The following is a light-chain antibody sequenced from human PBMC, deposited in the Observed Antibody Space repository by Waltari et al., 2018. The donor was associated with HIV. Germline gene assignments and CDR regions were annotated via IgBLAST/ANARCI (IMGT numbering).Light chain of an antibody. Sequence: SSALTQPPSVSVSPGQTARITCSGDAFPQQFAYWYQQKTGQAPVLVIHRDTERPSGIPERVSGSSSGTTVTLTSSGVQAEDVADYCCQSADTSASFMIFGGGTRLTVL. CDR3: QSADTSASFMI. J-gene: IGLJ2*01. CDR2: RDT. V-gene: IGLV3-25*03. CDR1: AFPQQF.